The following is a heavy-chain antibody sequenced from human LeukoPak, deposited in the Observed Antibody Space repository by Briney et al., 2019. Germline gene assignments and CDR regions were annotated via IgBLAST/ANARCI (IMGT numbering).Heavy chain of an antibody. CDR2: INRHGNT. CDR3: ARHGSSGYYSHIDY. J-gene: IGHJ4*02. V-gene: IGHV4-34*01. D-gene: IGHD3-22*01. CDR1: GEPFSGYY. Sequence: SETLSLTCAVSGEPFSGYYWGWIRQPPGKGLELIGEINRHGNTDYNPSLKSRVSMSIDTPKNQFSLKLISVTAADTAVYYCARHGSSGYYSHIDYWGQGTLVTVSS.